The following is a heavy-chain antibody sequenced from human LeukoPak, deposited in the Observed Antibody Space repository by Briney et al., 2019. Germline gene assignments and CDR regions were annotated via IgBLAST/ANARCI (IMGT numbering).Heavy chain of an antibody. CDR3: ARCGGGDCYSGLDY. Sequence: ASVKVSCKASGGTFSSYAISWVRQAPGQGLEWMGGIIPIFGTANYAQKFQGRVTITADGSTSTAYMELSSLRSEDTAVYYCARCGGGDCYSGLDYWGQGTLVTVSS. D-gene: IGHD2-21*02. J-gene: IGHJ4*02. V-gene: IGHV1-69*13. CDR1: GGTFSSYA. CDR2: IIPIFGTA.